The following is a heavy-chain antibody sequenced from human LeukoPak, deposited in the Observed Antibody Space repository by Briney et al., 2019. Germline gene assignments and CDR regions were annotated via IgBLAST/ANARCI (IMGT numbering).Heavy chain of an antibody. J-gene: IGHJ4*02. Sequence: GGSLRLSCAASGFTFSSYAMIWVRQAPGKGLEWVSAISGSGGSTYYADSVRGRFTISRDNAKNSLYLQMNSLRAEDTAVYYCARDETAYGSGSVDYWGQGTLVTVSS. CDR3: ARDETAYGSGSVDY. V-gene: IGHV3-23*01. D-gene: IGHD3-10*01. CDR1: GFTFSSYA. CDR2: ISGSGGST.